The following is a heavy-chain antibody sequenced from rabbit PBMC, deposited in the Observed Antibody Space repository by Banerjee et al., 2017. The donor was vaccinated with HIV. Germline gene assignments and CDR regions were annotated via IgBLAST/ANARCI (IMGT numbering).Heavy chain of an antibody. D-gene: IGHD6-1*01. Sequence: QQQLEESGGGLVKPGGTLTLTCKASGIDFSSYYYMCWVRQAPGKGLEWIACIDTGNSADTYYATWAKGLFTISKTSSTTVTLQMTSLTAADTATYFCARADVDYTAYGYAIWNLWGPGTLVTVS. J-gene: IGHJ4*01. V-gene: IGHV1S45*01. CDR3: ARADVDYTAYGYAIWNL. CDR2: IDTGNSADT. CDR1: GIDFSSYYY.